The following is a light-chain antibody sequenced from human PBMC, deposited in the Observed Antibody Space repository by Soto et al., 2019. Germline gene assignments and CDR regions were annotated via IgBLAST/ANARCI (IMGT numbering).Light chain of an antibody. Sequence: DIQITQSPSILSASVGDRVTITCRASQSISSWLAWYQQKTGKAPKLLIYKASTLKSGVPSRFRGSGSGTEFTLTISRLQPDDFSTYYCQQYNSYSVTFGQGTKVDIK. CDR1: QSISSW. CDR3: QQYNSYSVT. J-gene: IGKJ1*01. V-gene: IGKV1-5*03. CDR2: KAS.